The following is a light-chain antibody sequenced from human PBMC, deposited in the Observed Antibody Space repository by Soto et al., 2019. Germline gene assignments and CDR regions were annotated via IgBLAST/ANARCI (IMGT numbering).Light chain of an antibody. CDR3: QSFDSSLTGLI. V-gene: IGLV1-47*01. CDR2: RND. Sequence: QSVLTQPPSASGTPGQRVTISCSGSSSNIGSNYVHWYQQLPGTAPKLLIYRNDQRPSGVPDRFSGSKSGTSASLAITGLQTQDEADYYCQSFDSSLTGLIFGGGTKLTVL. J-gene: IGLJ2*01. CDR1: SSNIGSNY.